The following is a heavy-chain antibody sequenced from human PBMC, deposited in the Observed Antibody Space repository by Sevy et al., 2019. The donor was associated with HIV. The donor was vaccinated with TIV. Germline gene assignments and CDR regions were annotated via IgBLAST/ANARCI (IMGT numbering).Heavy chain of an antibody. CDR3: ARDWGGPLYTWFDP. V-gene: IGHV3-7*03. CDR1: GFTFSSYW. CDR2: IKQDGSEK. Sequence: GGSLRLSCAASGFTFSSYWMSWVRQAPGKGLEWVANIKQDGSEKYYVDPGKGRFTISRDNAKNSLYLQMNSLRAEDTAVYYCARDWGGPLYTWFDPWGQGTLVTVSS. J-gene: IGHJ5*02. D-gene: IGHD3-16*01.